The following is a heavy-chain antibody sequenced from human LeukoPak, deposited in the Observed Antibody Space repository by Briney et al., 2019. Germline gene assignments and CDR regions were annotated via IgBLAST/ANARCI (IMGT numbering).Heavy chain of an antibody. D-gene: IGHD3-10*01. CDR2: IYYSGST. CDR1: GGSISSGGYY. Sequence: SETLSLTCTVSGGSISSGGYYWSWIRQHPGKGLEWIGYIYYSGSTYYNPSLKSRVTISVDTSKNQFSPKLSSVTAADTAVYYCARERPDGESFDPWGQGTLVTVSS. J-gene: IGHJ5*02. V-gene: IGHV4-31*03. CDR3: ARERPDGESFDP.